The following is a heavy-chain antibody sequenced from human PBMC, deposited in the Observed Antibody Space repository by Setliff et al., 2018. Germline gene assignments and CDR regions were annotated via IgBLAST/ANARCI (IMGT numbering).Heavy chain of an antibody. D-gene: IGHD1-26*01. CDR1: GYTFTGYY. Sequence: RASVKVSCKASGYTFTGYYMHWVRQAPGQGLEWMGWINPNSGGTNYAQKFQGRVTMTRDTSISTAYMELSRLRSDDTAVYYCARSSGSYHTYYFDYWGQGTLVT. V-gene: IGHV1-2*02. CDR3: ARSSGSYHTYYFDY. J-gene: IGHJ4*02. CDR2: INPNSGGT.